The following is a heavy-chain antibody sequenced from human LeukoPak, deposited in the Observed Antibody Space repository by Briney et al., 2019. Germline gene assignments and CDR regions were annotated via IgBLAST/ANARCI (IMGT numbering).Heavy chain of an antibody. CDR1: GDSVSRNSAA. CDR2: TYYRSKWYN. V-gene: IGHV6-1*01. Sequence: SQTVSLTCAISGDSVSRNSAAWNWIRQSPSRGLEWLGRTYYRSKWYNDYSVSVQSRITISPDTSKNQFSLQLNSVTPEDTAVYYCARGRAAYYAMDVWGQGTTVTVSS. CDR3: ARGRAAYYAMDV. J-gene: IGHJ6*02.